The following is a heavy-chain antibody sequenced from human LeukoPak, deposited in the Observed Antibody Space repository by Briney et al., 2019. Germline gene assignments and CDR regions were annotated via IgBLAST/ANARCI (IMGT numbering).Heavy chain of an antibody. CDR1: GGSISSYY. Sequence: SETLSLTCTASGGSISSYYWGWIRQPPGKGLEWIGTIFYSGSTYYNSSLKSRVTISADTSKNQFSLNLSSVTAADTAVYYCARLKEYRLPLYDYWGQGTLVTVSS. V-gene: IGHV4-39*01. D-gene: IGHD2-2*01. CDR2: IFYSGST. J-gene: IGHJ4*02. CDR3: ARLKEYRLPLYDY.